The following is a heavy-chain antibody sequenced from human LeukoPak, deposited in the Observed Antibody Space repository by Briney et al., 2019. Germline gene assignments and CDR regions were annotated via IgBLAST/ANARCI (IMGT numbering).Heavy chain of an antibody. CDR2: ISGSGGST. Sequence: GGSLRLSCAASGFTFSSYAMSWVRQAPGKGLEWVSAISGSGGSTYYADSVKGRFTISRDNSKNTLYLQMNSLRAEDTAVYYCAREHITIFGVVILADAFDIWGQGTMVTVSS. D-gene: IGHD3-3*01. J-gene: IGHJ3*02. V-gene: IGHV3-23*01. CDR1: GFTFSSYA. CDR3: AREHITIFGVVILADAFDI.